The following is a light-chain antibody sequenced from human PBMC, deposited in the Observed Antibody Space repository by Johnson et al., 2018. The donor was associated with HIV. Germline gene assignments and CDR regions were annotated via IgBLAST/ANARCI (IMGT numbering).Light chain of an antibody. Sequence: QSVLTQPPSVSAAPGQKVTISCSGSSSNIGNNYVSWYQQFPGTAPKLLIYDNNKRPPGIPDRFTGSKSGTSATLGITGLQPGDEADYYCGTWDSSLRAGGYVFGTGTKVTVL. CDR1: SSNIGNNY. J-gene: IGLJ1*01. CDR3: GTWDSSLRAGGYV. CDR2: DNN. V-gene: IGLV1-51*01.